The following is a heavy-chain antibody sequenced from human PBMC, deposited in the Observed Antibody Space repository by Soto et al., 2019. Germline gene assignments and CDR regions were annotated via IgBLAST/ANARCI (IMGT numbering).Heavy chain of an antibody. D-gene: IGHD2-8*01. J-gene: IGHJ6*02. CDR1: GGPISSSNW. Sequence: ETLSLTCAVSGGPISSSNWWSWVRQPPGKGLGWIGEIYHSGSTNYNPSLKSRVTISVDKSKNQFSLKLSSVTAADTAVYYCARGCTNGVCSSLYYYYYGMDVWGQGTTVTVSS. CDR2: IYHSGST. CDR3: ARGCTNGVCSSLYYYYYGMDV. V-gene: IGHV4-4*02.